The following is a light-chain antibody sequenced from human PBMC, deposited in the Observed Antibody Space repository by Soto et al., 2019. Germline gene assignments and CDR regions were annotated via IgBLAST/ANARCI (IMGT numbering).Light chain of an antibody. CDR2: DNN. V-gene: IGLV1-47*01. Sequence: QSVLTQPPSASGTPGQRVTISCSGDNSNSGKNYVCWYQQLPGAAPKVFIFDNNRRPSGVPDRFSGSKSGTSASLAISGLRSEDEADYYCAAWDDSLSGPVFGTGTKLTVL. CDR1: NSNSGKNY. J-gene: IGLJ1*01. CDR3: AAWDDSLSGPV.